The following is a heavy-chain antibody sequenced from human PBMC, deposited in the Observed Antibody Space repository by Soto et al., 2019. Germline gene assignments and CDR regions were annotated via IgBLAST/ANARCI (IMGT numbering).Heavy chain of an antibody. CDR1: EGTFSRFP. CDR2: ILPLSGTP. CDR3: AREGNYGSSDAFDI. V-gene: IGHV1-69*06. Sequence: QVQLAQSGAEVKKPGSSVKVSCKASEGTFSRFPISWVRQAPGQGLEWMGGILPLSGTPNYGQKFQGRVTISADKSTSTVYMEVSSLRSGDTAVYYCAREGNYGSSDAFDIWGQGTMVTVAS. D-gene: IGHD6-6*01. J-gene: IGHJ3*02.